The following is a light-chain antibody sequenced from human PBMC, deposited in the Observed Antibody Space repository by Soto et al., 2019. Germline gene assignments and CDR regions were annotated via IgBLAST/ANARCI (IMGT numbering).Light chain of an antibody. V-gene: IGLV1-40*01. Sequence: QSVLTQPPSVSGAPGQWVTISCTGSSSNIGAGYDEPWYQQLPGTAPKLLIYGNSNRPSGVPDRFSGSKSGTSASLAITGIQAEDEADYYCQSYDSSLVVFGGGTKLTVL. CDR1: SSNIGAGYD. J-gene: IGLJ2*01. CDR2: GNS. CDR3: QSYDSSLVV.